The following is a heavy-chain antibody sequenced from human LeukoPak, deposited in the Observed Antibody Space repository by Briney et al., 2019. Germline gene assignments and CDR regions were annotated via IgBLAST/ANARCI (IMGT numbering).Heavy chain of an antibody. D-gene: IGHD6-13*01. Sequence: SETLSLTCTVSGGSISSYYWSWIRQPAGKGLEWIGRIYTSGSTNYNPSLKSRVTMSVDTSKNQFSLKLSSVTAADTAVYYCARDLRAAAGTYYYYYGMDVWGQGTTVTVSS. CDR3: ARDLRAAAGTYYYYYGMDV. J-gene: IGHJ6*02. CDR1: GGSISSYY. V-gene: IGHV4-4*07. CDR2: IYTSGST.